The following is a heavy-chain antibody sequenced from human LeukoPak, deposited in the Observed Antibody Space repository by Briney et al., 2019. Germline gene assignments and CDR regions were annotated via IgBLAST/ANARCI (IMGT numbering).Heavy chain of an antibody. D-gene: IGHD3-10*01. CDR3: ARFRHYYGSGSPKRGFDY. Sequence: SETLSLTCTVSGYSISSGYYWGWIRQPPGKGLEWIGSIYRSGSTYFNPSLKSRFTISVDTSKNQFSLKLSSVTAADTAVYYCARFRHYYGSGSPKRGFDYWGQGTLVTVSS. CDR2: IYRSGST. V-gene: IGHV4-38-2*02. J-gene: IGHJ4*02. CDR1: GYSISSGYY.